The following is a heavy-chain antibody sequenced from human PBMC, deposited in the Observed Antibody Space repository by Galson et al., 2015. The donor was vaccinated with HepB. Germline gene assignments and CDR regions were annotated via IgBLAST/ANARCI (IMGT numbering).Heavy chain of an antibody. V-gene: IGHV1-69*04. CDR3: ARLAAAGPGNDAFDI. CDR1: GGTFSSYA. Sequence: SVKVSCKASGGTFSSYAISWVRQAPGQGLEWMGRIIPILGIANYAQKFQGRVTITADKSTSTAYMELSSLRSEDTAVYYCARLAAAGPGNDAFDIWGQGTMVTVSS. CDR2: IIPILGIA. D-gene: IGHD6-13*01. J-gene: IGHJ3*02.